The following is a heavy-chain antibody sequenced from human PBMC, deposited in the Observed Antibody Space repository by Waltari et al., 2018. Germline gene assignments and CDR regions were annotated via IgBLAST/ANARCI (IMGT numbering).Heavy chain of an antibody. J-gene: IGHJ3*02. D-gene: IGHD3-10*01. CDR3: AGDTRGDNAFDI. CDR2: IYYRGST. V-gene: IGHV4-31*03. Sequence: QVQLQESGPGLVKPSQTLSLTCTVSGCSISSGGYYWSWIRQHPGKGLEWIGYIYYRGSTYYNPSLKSRVTISVDTSKNQFALKLSSVTAADTAVYYCAGDTRGDNAFDIWGQGTMVTVSS. CDR1: GCSISSGGYY.